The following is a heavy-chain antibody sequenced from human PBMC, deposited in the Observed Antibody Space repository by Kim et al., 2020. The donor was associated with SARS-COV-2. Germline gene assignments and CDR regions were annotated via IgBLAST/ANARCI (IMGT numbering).Heavy chain of an antibody. CDR2: INHSGST. CDR1: GGSFSGYY. Sequence: SETLSLTCAVYGGSFSGYYWSWIRQPPGKGLEWIGEINHSGSTNYNPSLKSRVTISVDTSKNQFSLKLSSVTAADTAVYYCARGRLVVDTAMVTGWFDPWGHGTLVTVSS. CDR3: ARGRLVVDTAMVTGWFDP. D-gene: IGHD5-18*01. J-gene: IGHJ5*02. V-gene: IGHV4-34*01.